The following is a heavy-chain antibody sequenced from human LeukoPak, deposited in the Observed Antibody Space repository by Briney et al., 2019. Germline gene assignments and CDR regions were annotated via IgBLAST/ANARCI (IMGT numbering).Heavy chain of an antibody. CDR2: IIPIFGTA. D-gene: IGHD3-22*01. CDR1: GGTFSSYA. J-gene: IGHJ3*02. V-gene: IGHV1-69*05. CDR3: ARRSSYYDSSGYYPNDAFDI. Sequence: SVKVSCKASGGTFSSYAISWVRQAPGQGLEWMGGIIPIFGTANYAQKFQGRVTMTRDMSTSTVYMELSSLRSEDTAVYYCARRSSYYDSSGYYPNDAFDIWGQGTMVTVSS.